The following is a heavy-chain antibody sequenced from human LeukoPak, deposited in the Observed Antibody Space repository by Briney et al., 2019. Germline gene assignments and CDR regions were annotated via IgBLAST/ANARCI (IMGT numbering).Heavy chain of an antibody. J-gene: IGHJ3*02. V-gene: IGHV3-9*03. CDR1: GFTFDDYA. CDR2: ISWNSGSI. D-gene: IGHD3-22*01. Sequence: GRSLRLSCAASGFTFDDYAMHWVRQAPGKGLEWVSGISWNSGSIGYADSVKGRFTISRDNAKNSLYLQMNSLRAEDMALYYCAKARGADSSGQGAFGIWGQGTMVTVSS. CDR3: AKARGADSSGQGAFGI.